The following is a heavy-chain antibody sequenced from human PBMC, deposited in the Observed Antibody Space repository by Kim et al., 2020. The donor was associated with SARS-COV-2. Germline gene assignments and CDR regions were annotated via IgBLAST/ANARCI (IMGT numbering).Heavy chain of an antibody. CDR3: ARGPPVYGLKLTLRGWFEP. Sequence: SETLSLTCTVSGGSISSGGYYWSWIRQHPGKGLEWIGYIYYSGSTYYNPSLKSRVTISVDTSKNQFSLKLSSVTAADTAVYYCARGPPVYGLKLTLRGWFEPWGQGTLVTVSA. CDR1: GGSISSGGYY. J-gene: IGHJ5*02. V-gene: IGHV4-31*03. D-gene: IGHD4-17*01. CDR2: IYYSGST.